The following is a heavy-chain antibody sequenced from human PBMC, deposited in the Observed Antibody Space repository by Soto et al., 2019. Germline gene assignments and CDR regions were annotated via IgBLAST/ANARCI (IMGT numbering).Heavy chain of an antibody. V-gene: IGHV3-30*14. CDR3: AHRVALAAAGPSTQGYFDY. Sequence: PGGSLRLSCAASGFTFSSYAMHWVRQAPGKGLEWVAVMSYDGSNKYYADSVKGRFTITKDTSKNQVVLTMTNMDPVDTATYYCAHRVALAAAGPSTQGYFDYWGQGTLVTVSS. CDR1: GFTFSSYA. CDR2: MSYDGSNK. D-gene: IGHD6-13*01. J-gene: IGHJ4*02.